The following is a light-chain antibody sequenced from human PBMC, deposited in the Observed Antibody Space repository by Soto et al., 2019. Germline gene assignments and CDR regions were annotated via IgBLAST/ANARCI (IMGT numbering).Light chain of an antibody. CDR2: AAS. CDR3: LQNNSYPVT. Sequence: IQLTQSPSSLSSSVADRGTLPCQASQGIRNYLNWYQQKPGKAPKLLSYAASSLQRGVPSRFRGSGSGTEFTLTISGLQPEDFETYYCLQNNSYPVTFGQGTKVDIK. CDR1: QGIRNY. J-gene: IGKJ1*01. V-gene: IGKV1-17*01.